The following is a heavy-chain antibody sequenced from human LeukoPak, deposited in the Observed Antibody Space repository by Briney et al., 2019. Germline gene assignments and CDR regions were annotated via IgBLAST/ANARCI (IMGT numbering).Heavy chain of an antibody. CDR2: VNHSGYT. CDR3: ARQLYGSDY. D-gene: IGHD4-17*01. J-gene: IGHJ4*02. Sequence: PSETLSLTCDVSGVSFSTYYWSWIRQSPEKGLEWIGEVNHSGYTNYNPSLKGRVTISVDTSKNQISLKLGSVTAADTAVYYCARQLYGSDYWGQGTLVTVSS. V-gene: IGHV4-34*01. CDR1: GVSFSTYY.